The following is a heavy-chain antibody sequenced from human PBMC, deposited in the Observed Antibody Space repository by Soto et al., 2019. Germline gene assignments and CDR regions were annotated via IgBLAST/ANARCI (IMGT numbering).Heavy chain of an antibody. CDR3: AKAMIVVVIPYPPLDY. D-gene: IGHD3-22*01. Sequence: QVQLVESGGGVVQPGRSLRLSCAASGFTFSSYGMHWVRQAPGKGLEWVAVISYDGSNKYYADSVKGRFTISRDNSKNTLYLQMNSLRAEDTAVYYCAKAMIVVVIPYPPLDYWGQGTLVTVSS. V-gene: IGHV3-30*18. J-gene: IGHJ4*02. CDR1: GFTFSSYG. CDR2: ISYDGSNK.